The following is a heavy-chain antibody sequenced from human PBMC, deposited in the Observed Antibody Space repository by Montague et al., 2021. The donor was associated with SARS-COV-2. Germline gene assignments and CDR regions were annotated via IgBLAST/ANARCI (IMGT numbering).Heavy chain of an antibody. Sequence: SETLSLTCTVSGGPISSSSYYWGWIRQPPGKGLEWIGSIYYSGSTYYNPSLKSRVTISVDTSKNQFSLKLSSVTAADTAVYYCARGLVGWFDPWGQGTLVTVSS. J-gene: IGHJ5*02. CDR1: GGPISSSSYY. CDR3: ARGLVGWFDP. D-gene: IGHD3/OR15-3a*01. CDR2: IYYSGST. V-gene: IGHV4-39*01.